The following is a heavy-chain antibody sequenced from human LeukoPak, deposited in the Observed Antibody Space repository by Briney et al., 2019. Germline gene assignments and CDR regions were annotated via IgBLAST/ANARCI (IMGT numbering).Heavy chain of an antibody. CDR3: TTSLSSGYYIDY. CDR1: GFTFSNYY. J-gene: IGHJ4*02. V-gene: IGHV3-11*01. Sequence: GGSLRLSCAASGFTFSNYYMSWIRQAPGKGLEWVSYISSSTSSIYYADSVKGRFTISRGNAKNSLYLQMNSLKTEDTAVYYCTTSLSSGYYIDYWGQGTLVTVSS. CDR2: ISSSTSSI. D-gene: IGHD3-22*01.